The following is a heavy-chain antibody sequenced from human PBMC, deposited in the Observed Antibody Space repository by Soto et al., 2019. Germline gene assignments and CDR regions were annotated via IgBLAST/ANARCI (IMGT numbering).Heavy chain of an antibody. Sequence: EVQLVESGGGLVQPGGSLRLSCAASGFTFSSYSMHWVRQAPGKGLEYVSAISSNGGTTSYANSVKGRLTISRDNSKNLLYLQTGRLRAEDMAVYYCWCYSGDGIWSWGQGTLVTVSA. D-gene: IGHD1-26*01. J-gene: IGHJ5*02. V-gene: IGHV3-64*01. CDR2: ISSNGGTT. CDR3: WCYSGDGIWS. CDR1: GFTFSSYS.